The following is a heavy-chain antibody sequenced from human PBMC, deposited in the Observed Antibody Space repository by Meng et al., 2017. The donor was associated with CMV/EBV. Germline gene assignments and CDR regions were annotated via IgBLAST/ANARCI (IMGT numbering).Heavy chain of an antibody. J-gene: IGHJ5*02. CDR3: ARGPVVPAAIRYRKNWFDP. D-gene: IGHD2-2*02. Sequence: ASLKVSCKASGYTFTSYDINWVRQATGQGLEWMGWMNPNSGNTGYAQKFQGRVTMTRNTSISTAYMELSSLRSEDTAVYYCARGPVVPAAIRYRKNWFDPWGQGTLVTVSS. V-gene: IGHV1-8*01. CDR1: GYTFTSYD. CDR2: MNPNSGNT.